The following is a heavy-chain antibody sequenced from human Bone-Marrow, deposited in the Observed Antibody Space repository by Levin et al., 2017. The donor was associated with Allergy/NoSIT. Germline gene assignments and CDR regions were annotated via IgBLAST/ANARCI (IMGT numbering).Heavy chain of an antibody. CDR3: ASQWLAEFDY. V-gene: IGHV4-59*01. Sequence: SQTLSLTCTVSGGSISDYYWSWIRQPPGKALEWIGCVYDSGDTHYNPSLKSRVTISLDTSKKQLSLKLTSVSAADPAVYYCASQWLAEFDYWGQGTVVTVSS. CDR1: GGSISDYY. J-gene: IGHJ4*02. CDR2: VYDSGDT. D-gene: IGHD6-19*01.